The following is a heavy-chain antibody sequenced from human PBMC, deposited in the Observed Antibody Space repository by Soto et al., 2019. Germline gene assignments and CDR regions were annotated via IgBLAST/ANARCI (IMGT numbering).Heavy chain of an antibody. D-gene: IGHD3-3*02. CDR3: AARHFWSGPWTHTRLDY. CDR2: ISHSGST. J-gene: IGHJ4*02. CDR1: GDSINNSHW. V-gene: IGHV4-4*02. Sequence: PSETLSLTCAVSGDSINNSHWWSWVRQPPGKGLEWIGQISHSGSTKYNPSLTSRVTISVDKSKNHFSLKLTSVTAADTAVYYCAARHFWSGPWTHTRLDYWGQGTLVTVSS.